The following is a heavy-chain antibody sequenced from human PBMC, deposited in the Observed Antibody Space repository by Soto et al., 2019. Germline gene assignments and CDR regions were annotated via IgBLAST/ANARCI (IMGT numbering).Heavy chain of an antibody. J-gene: IGHJ5*02. Sequence: QVTLKESGPVLVKPTETLTLTCTVSGFSLSNPRMGVSWIRQPPGKAPEWLAHIFSDDEKSYYSRSLRSRLTISTDISKSQVVLVLTNVDPVDTATYYCARIDGGDSGGWFDPWGQGTLVAVSS. D-gene: IGHD2-21*02. V-gene: IGHV2-26*01. CDR1: GFSLSNPRMG. CDR3: ARIDGGDSGGWFDP. CDR2: IFSDDEK.